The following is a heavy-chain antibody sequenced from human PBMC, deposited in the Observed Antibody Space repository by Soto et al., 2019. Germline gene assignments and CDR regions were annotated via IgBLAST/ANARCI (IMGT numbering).Heavy chain of an antibody. Sequence: GGSLRLSCAASGFSFSSYGMHWVRQAPGKGLEWVAVIWYDGSNKQYGDYVKGRFTISRDSSKNTLYLQMNSLRVEDTAVYKCARDRVVAGMTTDYYYGMDVWGQGTTVTVSS. J-gene: IGHJ6*02. V-gene: IGHV3-33*01. CDR3: ARDRVVAGMTTDYYYGMDV. CDR2: IWYDGSNK. CDR1: GFSFSSYG. D-gene: IGHD6-19*01.